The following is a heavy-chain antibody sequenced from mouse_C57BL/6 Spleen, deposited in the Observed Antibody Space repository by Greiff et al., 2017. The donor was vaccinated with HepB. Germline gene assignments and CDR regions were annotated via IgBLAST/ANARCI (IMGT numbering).Heavy chain of an antibody. CDR2: IYPRSGNT. D-gene: IGHD1-1*01. CDR3: ARSITTVVDPY. CDR1: GYTFTSYG. Sequence: VQLQQSGAELARPGASVKLSCKASGYTFTSYGISWVKQRTGQGLEWIGEIYPRSGNTYYNEKFKGKATLTADKSSSTAYMELRSLTSEDSAVYFCARSITTVVDPYWGQGTLVTVSA. V-gene: IGHV1-81*01. J-gene: IGHJ3*01.